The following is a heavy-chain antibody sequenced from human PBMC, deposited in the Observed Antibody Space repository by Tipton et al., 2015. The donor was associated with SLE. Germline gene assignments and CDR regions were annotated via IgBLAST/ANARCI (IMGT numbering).Heavy chain of an antibody. D-gene: IGHD6-13*01. CDR2: INHSGST. V-gene: IGHV4-34*01. CDR3: ARGIIAAAFLYYFDY. Sequence: TLSLTCAVYGGSFSGYYWSWIRQPPGKGLEWIGEINHSGSTNYNPSLKSRVTISVNTSKNQFSLKLSSVTAADTAVYYCARGIIAAAFLYYFDYWGQRTLVTVSS. CDR1: GGSFSGYY. J-gene: IGHJ4*02.